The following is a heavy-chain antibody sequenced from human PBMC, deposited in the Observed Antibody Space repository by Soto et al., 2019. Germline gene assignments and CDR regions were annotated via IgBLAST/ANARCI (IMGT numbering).Heavy chain of an antibody. CDR2: ISGSGGST. CDR1: GFTFSSYA. Sequence: GGSLRLSCAASGFTFSSYAMSWVRQAPGKGLEWFSAISGSGGSTYYADSVKGRFTISRDNSKNTLYLQMNSLRAEDTAVYYCAKDLGCSSTSCYFYYYYMDVWGKGTTVTVSS. CDR3: AKDLGCSSTSCYFYYYYMDV. D-gene: IGHD2-2*01. J-gene: IGHJ6*03. V-gene: IGHV3-23*01.